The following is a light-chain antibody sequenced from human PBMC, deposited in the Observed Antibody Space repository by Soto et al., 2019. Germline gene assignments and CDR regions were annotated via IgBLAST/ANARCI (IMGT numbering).Light chain of an antibody. Sequence: IVLTQSPATLSSSPWIRATLSCRASQNISNYLIWYQQKPGQAPRLLIYDVSNRATGIPARFSGSGSGTEFTLTIRSLQPDDFATYYCHQYNTYLWTFGQGTKVDIK. CDR1: QNISNY. V-gene: IGKV3-11*01. J-gene: IGKJ1*01. CDR3: HQYNTYLWT. CDR2: DVS.